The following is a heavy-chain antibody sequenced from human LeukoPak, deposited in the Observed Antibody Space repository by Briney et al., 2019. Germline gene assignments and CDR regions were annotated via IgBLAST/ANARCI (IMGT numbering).Heavy chain of an antibody. Sequence: PGGSLGLSCAASGFTFSSYAMSWVRQAPGKGLEWVSAISGSGGSTYYADSVKGRFTISRDNSKNTLYLQMSSLRVEDTAVYYCANEDSSGYYYWGQGTLVTVSS. V-gene: IGHV3-23*01. J-gene: IGHJ4*02. CDR1: GFTFSSYA. CDR3: ANEDSSGYYY. CDR2: ISGSGGST. D-gene: IGHD3-22*01.